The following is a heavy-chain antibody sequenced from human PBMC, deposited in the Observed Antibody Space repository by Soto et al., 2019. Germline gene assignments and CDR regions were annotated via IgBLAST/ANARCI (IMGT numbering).Heavy chain of an antibody. V-gene: IGHV3-23*01. CDR1: GFTFSSYA. J-gene: IGHJ4*02. CDR3: AKYQGPRSFDY. CDR2: ISGSGGST. D-gene: IGHD2-2*01. Sequence: LRLSCAASGFTFSSYAMSWVRQAPGKGLEWVSSISGSGGSTYYADYVKGRFTISRDNSKNTLYLQMNSLRAEDTAVYYCAKYQGPRSFDYWGQGTLVTVSS.